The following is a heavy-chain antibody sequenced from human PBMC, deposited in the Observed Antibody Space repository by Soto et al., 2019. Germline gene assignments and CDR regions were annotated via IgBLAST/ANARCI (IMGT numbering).Heavy chain of an antibody. CDR3: AKDGSQWLPIDS. D-gene: IGHD6-19*01. Sequence: QVQLVESGGGVVQPGRSLRLSCAASGFTFSSYGMHWVRQAPGKGLEWVAVISYDGSNKYYADSVKGRFTISRDNSKNTLYLQMNSLRAEDTAVYYCAKDGSQWLPIDSWGQGTLVTVSS. V-gene: IGHV3-30*18. J-gene: IGHJ4*02. CDR1: GFTFSSYG. CDR2: ISYDGSNK.